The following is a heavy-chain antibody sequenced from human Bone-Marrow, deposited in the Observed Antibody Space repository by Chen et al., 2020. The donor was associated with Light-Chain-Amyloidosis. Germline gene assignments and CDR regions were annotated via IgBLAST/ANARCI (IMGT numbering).Heavy chain of an antibody. CDR3: AKDISYDDILPGYPADAFDI. Sequence: EVRLVETGGGLVQPGGSLSLSCAASGLTFSYYEMHWVRQAPGKGLEWVSTVSGSGGSRYYGDSVKGRLTISRDNSENGLFLQMNSLRAEDTAVYYCAKDISYDDILPGYPADAFDIWGQGTMVTVSS. J-gene: IGHJ3*02. CDR1: GLTFSYYE. V-gene: IGHV3-23*04. D-gene: IGHD3-9*01. CDR2: VSGSGGSR.